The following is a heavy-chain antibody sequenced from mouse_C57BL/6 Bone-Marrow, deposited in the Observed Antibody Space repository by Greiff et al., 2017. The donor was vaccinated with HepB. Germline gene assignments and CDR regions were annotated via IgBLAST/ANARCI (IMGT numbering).Heavy chain of an antibody. V-gene: IGHV6-6*01. D-gene: IGHD1-1*01. CDR3: TFTTVRGYYAMDY. Sequence: EVKLEESGGGLVQPGGSMKLSCAASGFTFSDAWMDWVRQSPEKGLEWVAEIRNKANNHATYYAESVKGRFTISRADSKSSVYLQMNSLRAEDTGIYYCTFTTVRGYYAMDYWGQGTSVTVSS. J-gene: IGHJ4*01. CDR1: GFTFSDAW. CDR2: IRNKANNHAT.